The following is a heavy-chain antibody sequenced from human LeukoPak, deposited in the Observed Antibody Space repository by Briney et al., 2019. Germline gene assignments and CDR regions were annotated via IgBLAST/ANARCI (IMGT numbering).Heavy chain of an antibody. CDR1: GYTFISYG. V-gene: IGHV1-18*01. J-gene: IGHJ6*03. Sequence: ASVKVSCKASGYTFISYGISWVRQAPGQGLEWMGWISTYNGNTNYAQKLQGRVTMTTDTSTSTAYMELRSLRSDDTAVYYCARDSQVVPAAIGPYYYMDVWGKGTTVTVSS. CDR2: ISTYNGNT. CDR3: ARDSQVVPAAIGPYYYMDV. D-gene: IGHD2-2*01.